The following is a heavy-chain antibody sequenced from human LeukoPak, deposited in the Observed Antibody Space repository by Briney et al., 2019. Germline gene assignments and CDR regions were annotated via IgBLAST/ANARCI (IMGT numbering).Heavy chain of an antibody. CDR1: GGSFSGYY. CDR2: INHSGST. Sequence: SETLSLTCAVYGGSFSGYYWSWIRQPPGKGLEWIGEINHSGSTNYNPSLKSRVTISVDTSKNQFSLKLSSVTAADTAVYYCARVRGPPRVDWGQGTLVTVSS. J-gene: IGHJ4*02. V-gene: IGHV4-34*01. D-gene: IGHD3-10*01. CDR3: ARVRGPPRVD.